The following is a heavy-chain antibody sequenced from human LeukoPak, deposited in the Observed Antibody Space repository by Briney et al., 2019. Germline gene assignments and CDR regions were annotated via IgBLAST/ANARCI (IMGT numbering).Heavy chain of an antibody. Sequence: PGGSLRLSCAASGFTFSSHDMHWVRQAPGKGLEWVAVIWSDESNKKYADSVQGRFTISRDNSKNTLYLIMNSLRAEDTAVYYCARDQGYGTFDYWGQGTLVTVSS. V-gene: IGHV3-33*01. CDR1: GFTFSSHD. D-gene: IGHD2-15*01. CDR3: ARDQGYGTFDY. CDR2: IWSDESNK. J-gene: IGHJ4*02.